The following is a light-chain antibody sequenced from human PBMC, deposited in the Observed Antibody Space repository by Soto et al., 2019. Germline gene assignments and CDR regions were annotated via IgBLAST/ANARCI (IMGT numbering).Light chain of an antibody. CDR2: AAS. J-gene: IGKJ1*01. V-gene: IGKV1-27*01. CDR3: QKYKSAPWT. CDR1: PGISNY. Sequence: DTQMTQSPSSLSASVGDRVTITCRASPGISNYLAWYQQKPGKVPKLLMYAASTLRSGVPSRFSGSGSGTDFTLIISSLQPEDVATYYCQKYKSAPWTCGQGTTVEIK.